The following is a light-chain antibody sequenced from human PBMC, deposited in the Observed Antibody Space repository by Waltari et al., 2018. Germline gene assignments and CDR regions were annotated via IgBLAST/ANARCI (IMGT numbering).Light chain of an antibody. CDR3: QQYNSDLGYS. Sequence: DIQMTQSPSTLSAFVGDRVTIICRASQNIGTWVAWYQQKPGKAPKRLIYRASNLESGVPSRFSGSGSGTEFTLTISSLQPDDLATYYCQQYNSDLGYSLGQGTKLEIK. V-gene: IGKV1-5*03. CDR1: QNIGTW. J-gene: IGKJ2*03. CDR2: RAS.